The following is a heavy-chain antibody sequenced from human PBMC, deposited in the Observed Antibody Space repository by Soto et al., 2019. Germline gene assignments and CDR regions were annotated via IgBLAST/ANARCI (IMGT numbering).Heavy chain of an antibody. V-gene: IGHV4-31*11. CDR1: GGSISSGGYY. D-gene: IGHD3-10*01. J-gene: IGHJ4*02. Sequence: SETLSLTCAVSGGSISSGGYYWSWIRQHPGKGLEWIGYIYYSGSTYYNPSLKSRVTISVDTSKNQFSLKLSSVTAADTAVYYCARGVTMVRGPNWYYFDYWGQGTLVTVSS. CDR2: IYYSGST. CDR3: ARGVTMVRGPNWYYFDY.